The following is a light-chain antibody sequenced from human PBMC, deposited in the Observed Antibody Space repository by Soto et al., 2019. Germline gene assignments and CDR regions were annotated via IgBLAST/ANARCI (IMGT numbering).Light chain of an antibody. V-gene: IGKV1-5*03. CDR3: KPYKSYHLT. CDR1: QTISSW. J-gene: IGKJ4*01. Sequence: IQMTQYPSTLSGSLGYRVTITCRAIQTISSWLAWYQQKPGKATKFLIYKASTLESGVQSRFSGSGSGTEFTLTISSVQPDDFATYYCKPYKSYHLTLGGGPKVDLK. CDR2: KAS.